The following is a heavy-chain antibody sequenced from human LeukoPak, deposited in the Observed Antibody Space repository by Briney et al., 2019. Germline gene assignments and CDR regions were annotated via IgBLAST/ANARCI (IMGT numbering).Heavy chain of an antibody. CDR1: GYTFTSYG. CDR2: ISAYNGNT. J-gene: IGHJ4*02. CDR3: ARDPRAGYCSSTSCRYYFDY. V-gene: IGHV1-18*01. Sequence: ASVKVSCKASGYTFTSYGISWVRQAPGQGLEWMGWISAYNGNTNYAQKLQGRVTMTTDTSTSTAYMELRSLRSDDTAVYHCARDPRAGYCSSTSCRYYFDYWGQGTLVTVSS. D-gene: IGHD2-2*01.